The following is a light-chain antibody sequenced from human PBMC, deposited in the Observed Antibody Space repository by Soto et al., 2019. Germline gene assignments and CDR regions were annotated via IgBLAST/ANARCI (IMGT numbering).Light chain of an antibody. CDR3: QQYASAPFS. J-gene: IGKJ3*01. CDR1: HSINTSF. V-gene: IGKV3-20*01. Sequence: EIVLTQSPATLSLSPGDRATLSCRASHSINTSFLAWFQQKPGQAPRLLIYAASTRATGIQDRFSGGASETDFTLTIKRLEPEDSAVYYCQQYASAPFSLGPGTKVDIK. CDR2: AAS.